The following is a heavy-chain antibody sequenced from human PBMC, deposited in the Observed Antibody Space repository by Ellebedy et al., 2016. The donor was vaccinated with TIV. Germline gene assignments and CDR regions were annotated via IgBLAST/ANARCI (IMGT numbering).Heavy chain of an antibody. CDR1: GYTFTVYY. CDR3: ARDRYSRTSSRANWFDP. CDR2: INPNSGGT. D-gene: IGHD6-13*01. Sequence: ASVKVSCKASGYTFTVYYMHWARQAPGQGLEWMGWINPNSGGTNYAQKFQGRVTMTRDTSISTAYMELSRLRSDDTAVYYCARDRYSRTSSRANWFDPWGQGTLVTVSS. V-gene: IGHV1-2*02. J-gene: IGHJ5*02.